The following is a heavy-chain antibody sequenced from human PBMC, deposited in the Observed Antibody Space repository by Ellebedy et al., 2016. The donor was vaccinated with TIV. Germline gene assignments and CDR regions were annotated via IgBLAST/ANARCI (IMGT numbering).Heavy chain of an antibody. J-gene: IGHJ4*02. CDR3: AKGLDSSSWTTVY. Sequence: SLKISXAASGFTFDDYAMHWVRQAPGKGLEWVSGISWNSARIAYADSVKGRFVISRDNAKKSLYLQMNSLRVEDTALYYCAKGLDSSSWTTVYWGQGTLVTVSS. CDR1: GFTFDDYA. V-gene: IGHV3-9*01. D-gene: IGHD3-22*01. CDR2: ISWNSARI.